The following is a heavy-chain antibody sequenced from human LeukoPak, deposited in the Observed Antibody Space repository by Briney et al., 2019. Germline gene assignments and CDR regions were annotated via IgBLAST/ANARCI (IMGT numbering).Heavy chain of an antibody. CDR3: AKDLNY. Sequence: SETLSLTCAVYGGSFSGYYWSWIRQPPGKGLEWIGEIDHSGSTNYNPSLKSRVTISVDTSKNQFSLKLSSVTAADTAVYYCAKDLNYWGQGTLVTVSS. CDR2: IDHSGST. J-gene: IGHJ4*02. V-gene: IGHV4-34*01. CDR1: GGSFSGYY.